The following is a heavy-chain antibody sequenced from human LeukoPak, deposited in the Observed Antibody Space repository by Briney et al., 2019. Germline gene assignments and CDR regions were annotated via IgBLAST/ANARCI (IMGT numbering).Heavy chain of an antibody. Sequence: SSETLSLTCTVSGGSISSGGYYWSWLRQPAGKGLEWIGRIYTSGSTYGNPSLKSRVTISVDTSNNLFSLKLSSVTAADTAVYDGAREAAIVAAAGKIYWGQGTLVTVSS. CDR1: GGSISSGGYY. V-gene: IGHV4-61*02. D-gene: IGHD6-13*01. J-gene: IGHJ4*02. CDR3: AREAAIVAAAGKIY. CDR2: IYTSGST.